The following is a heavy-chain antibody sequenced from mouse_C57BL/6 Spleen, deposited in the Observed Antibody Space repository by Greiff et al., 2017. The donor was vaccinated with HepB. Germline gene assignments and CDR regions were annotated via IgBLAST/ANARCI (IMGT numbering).Heavy chain of an antibody. CDR2: IYPGDGDT. Sequence: VQLQQSGPELVKPGASVKISCKASGYAFSSSWMNWVKQRPGKGLEWIGRIYPGDGDTNYNGKFKGKATLTADKSSSTAYMQLSSLTSEDSAVYFCARSVWSNYVGFAYWGQGTLVTVSA. CDR3: ARSVWSNYVGFAY. J-gene: IGHJ3*01. CDR1: GYAFSSSW. D-gene: IGHD2-5*01. V-gene: IGHV1-82*01.